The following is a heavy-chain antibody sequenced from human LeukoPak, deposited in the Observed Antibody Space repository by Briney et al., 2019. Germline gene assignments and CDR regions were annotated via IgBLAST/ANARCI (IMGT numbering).Heavy chain of an antibody. D-gene: IGHD2-2*01. J-gene: IGHJ5*02. CDR2: IKQDGSEK. CDR1: GFTFSSYW. CDR3: ARVPGVVVPAARNWFDP. Sequence: GGSLRLSCAASGFTFSSYWMSWVRQAPGKGLEWVANIKQDGSEKYYVDSVKGRFTISRDNAKNSLYLQMNSLRAEDTAVYYCARVPGVVVPAARNWFDPWGQGILVTVSS. V-gene: IGHV3-7*01.